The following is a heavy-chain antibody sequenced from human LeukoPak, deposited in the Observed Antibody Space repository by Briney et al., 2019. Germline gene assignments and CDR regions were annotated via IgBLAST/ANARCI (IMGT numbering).Heavy chain of an antibody. V-gene: IGHV3-53*01. CDR2: IFSGGST. Sequence: GGSLRLSCAASGFTVSSSYMNWVRQAPGKGLEWVSAIFSGGSTYYADSVRGRFTISRDNSMNTLYLQMNSLRAEDTALYYCARDFGSSSGWYDRWGQGTLVTVSS. D-gene: IGHD6-19*01. CDR1: GFTVSSSY. CDR3: ARDFGSSSGWYDR. J-gene: IGHJ5*02.